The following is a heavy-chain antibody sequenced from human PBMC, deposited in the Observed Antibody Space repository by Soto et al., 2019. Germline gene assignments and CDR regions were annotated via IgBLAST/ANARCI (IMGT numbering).Heavy chain of an antibody. CDR3: ARPSGITMIRRVPARTSYFDC. Sequence: QLQLQESGPGMVKPSETLSLTCTVSSGWVNSGNYFWGWIRQPPGKRREWIWTGYYSGSPYYNPSLKSRVTITVDTSKNQFSLKLSSVAAADTAVYFWARPSGITMIRRVPARTSYFDCWGQGTLVTVSS. CDR1: SGWVNSGNYF. J-gene: IGHJ4*02. V-gene: IGHV4-39*01. CDR2: GYYSGSP. D-gene: IGHD3-10*01.